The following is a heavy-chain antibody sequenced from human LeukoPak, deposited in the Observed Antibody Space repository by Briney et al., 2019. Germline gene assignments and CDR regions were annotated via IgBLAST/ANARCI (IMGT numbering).Heavy chain of an antibody. D-gene: IGHD5-18*01. CDR2: IYYTGST. CDR3: ARVTLGYSYGSFDY. CDR1: GGSITNYN. Sequence: SETLSLTCTVSGGSITNYNWSWIRQPPGKGLEWIGYIYYTGSTNYNPSLSSRVTISSGTSKNQFSLTLRSVTAADSAVYYCARVTLGYSYGSFDYWGQGTLVTVSS. V-gene: IGHV4-59*01. J-gene: IGHJ4*02.